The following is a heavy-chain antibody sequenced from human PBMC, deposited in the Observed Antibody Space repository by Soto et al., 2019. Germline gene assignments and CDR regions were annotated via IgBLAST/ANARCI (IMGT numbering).Heavy chain of an antibody. V-gene: IGHV3-74*01. CDR2: INDDGSST. CDR1: GFTFSSYW. D-gene: IGHD1-1*01. Sequence: GGSLRLSCAASGFTFSSYWMHWVRQAPGKGLVWVSRINDDGSSTSYADSVKGRFTISRDNAKNSLYLEMNTLRADDSGLYYCARGPRVSSTGTGAHWGRGTLVTVSS. J-gene: IGHJ4*02. CDR3: ARGPRVSSTGTGAH.